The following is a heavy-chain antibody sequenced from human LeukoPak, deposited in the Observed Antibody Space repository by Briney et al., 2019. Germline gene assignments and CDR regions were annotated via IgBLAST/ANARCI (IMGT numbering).Heavy chain of an antibody. CDR2: ISTSGGRT. J-gene: IGHJ4*02. D-gene: IGHD7-27*01. CDR1: GFTFTSYD. V-gene: IGHV3-23*01. CDR3: AKHWAH. Sequence: GSLRLSCAASGFTFTSYDMSWVRQAPGKGLEWVSTISTSGGRTYYADSVKGRFTISRDNSKSTLHLQMNSPRVEDTAVYYCAKHWAHWGQGTLVTVSS.